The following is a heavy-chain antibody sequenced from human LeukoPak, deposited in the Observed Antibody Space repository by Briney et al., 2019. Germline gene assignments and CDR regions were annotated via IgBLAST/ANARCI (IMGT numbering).Heavy chain of an antibody. CDR3: ARDLVSGYYSNAEYFQH. D-gene: IGHD3-22*01. V-gene: IGHV1-18*01. CDR1: GYTFTSYG. J-gene: IGHJ1*01. Sequence: ASVKVSCKASGYTFTSYGISWVRQAPGQGLEWMGWISAYNGNTNYAQKLQGRVTMTTDTSTSTAYMELRSLRSDDTAVYYCARDLVSGYYSNAEYFQHWGQGTLVTVSS. CDR2: ISAYNGNT.